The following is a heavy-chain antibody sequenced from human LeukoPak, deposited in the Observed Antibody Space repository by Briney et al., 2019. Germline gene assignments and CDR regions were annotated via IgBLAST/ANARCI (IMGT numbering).Heavy chain of an antibody. Sequence: GGSLRLSCAASGFTFSTYAMSWVRQAPGKGLEWVSAISGSGGSTYYADSVKGRFTIPRDNSKNTLYLQMNSLRAEDTAVYYCAKDTPSYYYGSGSYFDYWGQGTLVTVSS. V-gene: IGHV3-23*01. CDR2: ISGSGGST. CDR3: AKDTPSYYYGSGSYFDY. D-gene: IGHD3-10*01. J-gene: IGHJ4*02. CDR1: GFTFSTYA.